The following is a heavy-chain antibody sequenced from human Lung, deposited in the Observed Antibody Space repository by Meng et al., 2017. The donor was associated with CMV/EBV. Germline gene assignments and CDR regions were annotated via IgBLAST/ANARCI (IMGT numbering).Heavy chain of an antibody. CDR3: ARVDYYVSSGYPMTYNGFDP. CDR2: MNPNRGNT. D-gene: IGHD3-22*01. Sequence: ASVKVSXKASGYTFSSYDINWVRQATGQGLEWMGWMNPNRGNTGYAQKFQGRVTMTRNTSISTAYTELSSLRSEDTAVYYCARVDYYVSSGYPMTYNGFDPWGQGTLVTVSS. J-gene: IGHJ5*02. CDR1: GYTFSSYD. V-gene: IGHV1-8*01.